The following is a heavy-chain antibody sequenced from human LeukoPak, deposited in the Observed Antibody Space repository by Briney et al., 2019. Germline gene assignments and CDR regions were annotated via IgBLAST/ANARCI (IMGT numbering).Heavy chain of an antibody. CDR2: INSDGTTT. J-gene: IGHJ4*02. D-gene: IGHD2-2*01. CDR1: GFTFSNYW. Sequence: GGSLRLSCAASGFTFSNYWMHWVRQTPGKGLVWVSRINSDGTTTTYADSVKGRFTISRDNAKNTLYLQMDSLRAEDTAVYYCARAGGCSTTSCDLDYWGQGTVVTVSS. CDR3: ARAGGCSTTSCDLDY. V-gene: IGHV3-74*01.